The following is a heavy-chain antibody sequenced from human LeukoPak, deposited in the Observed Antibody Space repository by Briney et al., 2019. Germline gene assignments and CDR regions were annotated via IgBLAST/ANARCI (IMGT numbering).Heavy chain of an antibody. CDR2: IRYDGSNK. J-gene: IGHJ6*03. CDR1: GFSFGIYW. D-gene: IGHD3-10*01. CDR3: AKDMVRGVTNYYYYMDV. V-gene: IGHV3-30*02. Sequence: GGSLRLSCEGTGFSFGIYWMSWVRQAPGKGLEWVAFIRYDGSNKYYADSVKGRFTISRDNSKNTLFLQMNSLRAEDTAVYYCAKDMVRGVTNYYYYMDVWGKGTTVTISS.